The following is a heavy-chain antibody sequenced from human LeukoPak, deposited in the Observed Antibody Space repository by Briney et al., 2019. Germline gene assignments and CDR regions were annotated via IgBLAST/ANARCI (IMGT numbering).Heavy chain of an antibody. CDR2: IWYDGSNK. V-gene: IGHV3-33*01. CDR1: EFSFSSYG. D-gene: IGHD6-13*01. Sequence: PGGSLRLSCAASEFSFSSYGMHWVRQAPGKGLEWVADIWYDGSNKYYADSVRGRFTISRDNSKNTLYLQMRSLRADDTAVYFCARDTPPYSSSWLDCWGQGTLVTVSS. CDR3: ARDTPPYSSSWLDC. J-gene: IGHJ5*01.